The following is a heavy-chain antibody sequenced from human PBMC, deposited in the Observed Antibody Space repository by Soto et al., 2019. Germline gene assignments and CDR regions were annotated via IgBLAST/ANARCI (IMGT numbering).Heavy chain of an antibody. J-gene: IGHJ4*02. Sequence: GGSLRLSCAASGFTFSSYSMNWVRQAPGKGLEWVSSISSSSSYIYYEDSVKGRFTISRDNAKNSLYLQMNSLRAEDTAVYYCARDVTYDSSGYYFLSWQSAYYFDYWGQGTLVTVSS. CDR1: GFTFSSYS. CDR3: ARDVTYDSSGYYFLSWQSAYYFDY. D-gene: IGHD3-22*01. CDR2: ISSSSSYI. V-gene: IGHV3-21*01.